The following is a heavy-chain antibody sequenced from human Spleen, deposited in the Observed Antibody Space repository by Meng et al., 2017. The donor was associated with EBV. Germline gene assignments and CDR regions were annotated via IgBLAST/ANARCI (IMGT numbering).Heavy chain of an antibody. CDR2: VTPDGGRT. CDR1: GFSFSAYW. CDR3: SRDLMGPDDW. Sequence: EVQVVDSGGTLVQPGGSLRLSCATSGFSFSAYWMHWVRQVPGKGLQWVSRVTPDGGRTDYADSVQGRFIISRDNAAKTLYLQMKSLRPEDTAVYYCSRDLMGPDDWWGQGTLVTVSS. J-gene: IGHJ4*02. D-gene: IGHD1-26*01. V-gene: IGHV3-74*01.